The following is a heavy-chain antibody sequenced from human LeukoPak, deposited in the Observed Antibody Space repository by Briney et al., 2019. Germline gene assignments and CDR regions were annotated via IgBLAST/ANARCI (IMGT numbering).Heavy chain of an antibody. CDR3: ARGRWGWWLRVRYYYYMDV. V-gene: IGHV1-8*03. CDR2: MNPNSGNT. J-gene: IGHJ6*03. CDR1: GYTFSGSY. Sequence: ASVKVSCKASGYTFSGSYIHWVRQATGQGLEWMGWMNPNSGNTGYAQKFQGRVTITRNTSISTAYMELSSLRSEDTAVYYCARGRWGWWLRVRYYYYMDVWGKGTTVTVSS. D-gene: IGHD5-12*01.